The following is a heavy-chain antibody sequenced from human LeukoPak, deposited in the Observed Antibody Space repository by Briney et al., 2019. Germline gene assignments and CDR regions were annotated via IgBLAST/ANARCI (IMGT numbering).Heavy chain of an antibody. CDR1: GFTFSSYS. Sequence: PGGSLRLSCAASGFTFSSYSMNWVRQAPGKGLEWVSSISSSSSYIYYADSVKGRFTISRDNAKNSLYLQMNSLRAEDTAVYYCARAVGAGYCSSTSCYINWFDPWGQGTLVTVPS. CDR3: ARAVGAGYCSSTSCYINWFDP. V-gene: IGHV3-21*01. J-gene: IGHJ5*02. D-gene: IGHD2-2*03. CDR2: ISSSSSYI.